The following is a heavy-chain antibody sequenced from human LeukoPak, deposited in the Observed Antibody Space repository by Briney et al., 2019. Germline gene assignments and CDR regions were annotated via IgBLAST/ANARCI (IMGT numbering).Heavy chain of an antibody. Sequence: GSLRLSCAASGFTFSNYALSWVRQAPGKGLEWVSATSGSGRNTYYADSVKGRFTISRDNAKNSLYLQMNSLRAENTAVYYCARDLDIWGQGTMVTVSS. V-gene: IGHV3-23*01. CDR1: GFTFSNYA. CDR2: TSGSGRNT. CDR3: ARDLDI. J-gene: IGHJ3*02.